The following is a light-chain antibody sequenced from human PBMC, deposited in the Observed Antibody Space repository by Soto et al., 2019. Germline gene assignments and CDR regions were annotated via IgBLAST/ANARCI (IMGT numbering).Light chain of an antibody. Sequence: QSALTQPASVSGSPGQSITISCTGTSSDVGSYNLVSWYQQHPGKAPKLMIYEGSKRPSGVSNRFSGSKSGNTASLTISGLQAEDEADYYCCSYAGSSTSVXFGGGXKLTVL. CDR1: SSDVGSYNL. CDR2: EGS. V-gene: IGLV2-23*01. CDR3: CSYAGSSTSVX. J-gene: IGLJ2*01.